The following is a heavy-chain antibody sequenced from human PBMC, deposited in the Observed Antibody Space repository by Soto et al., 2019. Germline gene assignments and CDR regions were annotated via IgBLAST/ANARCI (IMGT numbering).Heavy chain of an antibody. D-gene: IGHD3-9*01. CDR3: VVNTYYDILTGSKTTYYYYGMDV. CDR1: GFTFSPHW. V-gene: IGHV3-64D*06. J-gene: IGHJ6*02. Sequence: PGGSLRLSCAASGFTFSPHWMHWVRQAPGKGLEYVSAISSNGGSTYYADSVKGRFTISRDNSKNTLYLQMSSLRAEDTAVYYCVVNTYYDILTGSKTTYYYYGMDVWGQGTTVTVSS. CDR2: ISSNGGST.